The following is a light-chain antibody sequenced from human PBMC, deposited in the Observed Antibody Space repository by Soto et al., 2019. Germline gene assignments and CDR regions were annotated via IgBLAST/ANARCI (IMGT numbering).Light chain of an antibody. CDR2: GNI. CDR1: SSNIGAGCD. Sequence: QSVLTQPPSVSGAPGQRVTISCTGSSSNIGAGCDVHWYQQLPGTAPKLLIYGNINRPSGIPDRFSGSKSGTSASLAITGLQAEVEADYYCQSYDSSLSGGVFGGGTKLTVL. J-gene: IGLJ3*02. V-gene: IGLV1-40*01. CDR3: QSYDSSLSGGV.